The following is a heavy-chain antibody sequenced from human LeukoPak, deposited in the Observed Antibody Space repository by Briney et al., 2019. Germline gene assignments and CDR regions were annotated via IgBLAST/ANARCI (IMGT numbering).Heavy chain of an antibody. CDR3: ARVFLDSGNEFHFDY. V-gene: IGHV4-34*09. J-gene: IGHJ4*02. CDR1: GGSFSGYY. CDR2: IYYSGST. D-gene: IGHD3-10*01. Sequence: PSETLSLTCAVYGGSFSGYYWSWIRQPPGKGLEWIGYIYYSGSTYYNPSLRSRLTISVDTSKNHFSLKLNSVTAADTAVYYCARVFLDSGNEFHFDYWGQGTLVTVSS.